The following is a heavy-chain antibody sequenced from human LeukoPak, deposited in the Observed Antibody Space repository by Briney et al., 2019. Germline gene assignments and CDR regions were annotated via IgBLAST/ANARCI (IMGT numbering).Heavy chain of an antibody. D-gene: IGHD5-18*01. Sequence: SETLSLTCTVSGGSISPYYWSWIRQPAGKGLEWIGRIYTSGTTYYNPYLKSRVTFSLDTSKNHFSLKLTSVTAADTAVYYCATKTAPPRRVDSSDIWGQGTMVTVSS. CDR3: ATKTAPPRRVDSSDI. J-gene: IGHJ3*02. CDR2: IYTSGTT. CDR1: GGSISPYY. V-gene: IGHV4-4*07.